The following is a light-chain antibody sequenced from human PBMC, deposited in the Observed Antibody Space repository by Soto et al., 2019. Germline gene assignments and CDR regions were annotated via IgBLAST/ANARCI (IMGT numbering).Light chain of an antibody. Sequence: DIQMTQSPSTLSASVGDRLTITCRASQSVSGWLAWYQQKPGKAPNLLIYAASNLESGVPSRFSGSGSGTDFALTISSLQPDDFAPYYCQQYEIYPWTFGQGTKVEIK. CDR2: AAS. CDR1: QSVSGW. V-gene: IGKV1-5*01. J-gene: IGKJ1*01. CDR3: QQYEIYPWT.